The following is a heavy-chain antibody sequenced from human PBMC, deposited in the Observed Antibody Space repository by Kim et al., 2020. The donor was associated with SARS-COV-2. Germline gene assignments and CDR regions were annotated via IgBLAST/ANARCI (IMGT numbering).Heavy chain of an antibody. CDR2: FSYSGTT. Sequence: SETLSLTCSVSGASIKNSDSYWGWIRQSPGKGLEWIGSFSYSGTTYYNPSLKSRVTISVDTSNNHLSLTIRSATAADTALYYCARQAPRLLWFGALGDF. D-gene: IGHD3-10*01. J-gene: IGHJ4*01. CDR3: ARQAPRLLWFGALGDF. CDR1: GASIKNSDSY. V-gene: IGHV4-39*01.